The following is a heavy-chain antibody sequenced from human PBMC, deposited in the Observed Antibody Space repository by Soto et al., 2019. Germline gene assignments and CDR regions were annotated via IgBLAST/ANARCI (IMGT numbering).Heavy chain of an antibody. CDR1: GYTFTSYY. V-gene: IGHV1-46*01. D-gene: IGHD3-3*01. CDR3: ASASDYDFWSGRPLDLGMYV. CDR2: INPSGGST. Sequence: ASVKVSCNASGYTFTSYYMHWVRQAPGQGLEWMGIINPSGGSTSYAQKFQGRVTMTRDTSTSTVYMELSSLRSEDTAVYYCASASDYDFWSGRPLDLGMYVWGQGTTVTVS. J-gene: IGHJ6*02.